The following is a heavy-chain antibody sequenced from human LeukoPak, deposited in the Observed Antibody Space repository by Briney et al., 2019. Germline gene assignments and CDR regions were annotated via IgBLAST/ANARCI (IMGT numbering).Heavy chain of an antibody. D-gene: IGHD5-18*01. Sequence: PSETLSLTCTVSGGSISSYYWSWIRQPAGKGLEWIGRIYTSGSNNYNPSLKSRVTMSVDTSKNQFSLKLSSVTAADTAVYFCVSLVDTAMIKTMFDYWGQGTLVTVSS. CDR2: IYTSGSN. CDR3: VSLVDTAMIKTMFDY. V-gene: IGHV4-4*07. J-gene: IGHJ4*02. CDR1: GGSISSYY.